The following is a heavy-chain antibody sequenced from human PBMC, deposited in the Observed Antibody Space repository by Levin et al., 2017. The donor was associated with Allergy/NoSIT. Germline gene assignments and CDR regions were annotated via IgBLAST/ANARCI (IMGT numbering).Heavy chain of an antibody. Sequence: SCTASGFTFGDYAMSWVRQAPGKGLEWVGFIRSKAYGGTTEYAASVKGRFTISRDDSKSIAYLQMNSLKTEDTAVYYCTREGAITYGSGSSLTSYYYGMDVWGQGTTVTVSS. V-gene: IGHV3-49*04. J-gene: IGHJ6*02. D-gene: IGHD3-10*01. CDR2: IRSKAYGGTT. CDR1: GFTFGDYA. CDR3: TREGAITYGSGSSLTSYYYGMDV.